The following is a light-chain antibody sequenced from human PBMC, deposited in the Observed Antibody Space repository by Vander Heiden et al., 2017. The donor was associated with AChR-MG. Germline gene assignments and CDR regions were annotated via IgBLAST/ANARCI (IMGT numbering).Light chain of an antibody. J-gene: IGKJ4*01. Sequence: DIQLTQPPSFLPASVGDRVTITCRASQDINNYLAWYQQKPGKAPKLLVYAASTLQTEVPSRFSGSGSGTEFTLTISSLQPEDFATYHCQQLKSYPLTFGGGTKVE. CDR2: AAS. V-gene: IGKV1-9*01. CDR3: QQLKSYPLT. CDR1: QDINNY.